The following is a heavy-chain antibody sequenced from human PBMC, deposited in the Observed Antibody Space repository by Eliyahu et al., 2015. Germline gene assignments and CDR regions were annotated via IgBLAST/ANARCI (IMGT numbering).Heavy chain of an antibody. V-gene: IGHV4-61*01. CDR2: ISYAGST. Sequence: QVQLQESGPGLVKPSETLSLICTVSGGSVSGGSYXWSWIRQSPGKGLEWIGYISYAGSTKHSPSLKSRVTISVDTAKNQFTLNLASVTAADAAVYYCARVSGWDYSAPYYSYAMDVWGXGTTVTVSS. CDR3: ARVSGWDYSAPYYSYAMDV. CDR1: GGSVSGGSYX. J-gene: IGHJ6*02. D-gene: IGHD4-11*01.